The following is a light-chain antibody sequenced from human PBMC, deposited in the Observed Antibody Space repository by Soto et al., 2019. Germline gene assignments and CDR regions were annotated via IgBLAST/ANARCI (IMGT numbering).Light chain of an antibody. V-gene: IGKV3-20*01. CDR1: QTVINNQ. CDR2: AAS. CDR3: QQYGSSGGIT. Sequence: DIVLTQSPGTLSFSPIEVAAPSFMASQTVINNQLAWYQQTPGQAPRLLIYAASSRATGIPDRFSGSGSGTDFTLTITRLEPEDSAMYYCQQYGSSGGITFGHGTRLEI. J-gene: IGKJ5*01.